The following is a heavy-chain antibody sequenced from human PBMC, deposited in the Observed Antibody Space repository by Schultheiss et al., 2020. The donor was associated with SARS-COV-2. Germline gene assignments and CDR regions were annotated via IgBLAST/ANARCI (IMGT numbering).Heavy chain of an antibody. D-gene: IGHD4-17*01. CDR1: GFTFSDYY. V-gene: IGHV3-11*06. J-gene: IGHJ4*02. Sequence: GESLKISCAASGFTFSDYYMSWIRQAPGKGLEWVSSISSSSSYIYYADSVKGRFTISRDNAKNSLYLQMNSLRAEDTAVYYCARDLAGTVTTYWGQGTLVTVS. CDR3: ARDLAGTVTTY. CDR2: ISSSSSYI.